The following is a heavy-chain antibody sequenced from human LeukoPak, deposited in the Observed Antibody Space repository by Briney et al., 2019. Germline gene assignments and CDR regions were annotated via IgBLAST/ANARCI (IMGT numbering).Heavy chain of an antibody. CDR2: IHYSGTT. Sequence: SETLSLTCTVSNGPINTYQWSWIRQPPGKGLEWIGNIHYSGTTYYNPSLKSRVTISVDTSKNQFSLKLSSVTAADTAVYYCARDRAALIGFHYWGQGTPVTVSS. CDR1: NGPINTYQ. J-gene: IGHJ4*02. CDR3: ARDRAALIGFHY. V-gene: IGHV4-59*12. D-gene: IGHD2-15*01.